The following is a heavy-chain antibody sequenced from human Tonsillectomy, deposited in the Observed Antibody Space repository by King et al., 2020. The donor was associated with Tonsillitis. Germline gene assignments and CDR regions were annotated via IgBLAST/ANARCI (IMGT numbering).Heavy chain of an antibody. CDR1: GFSFSSYS. CDR2: ISSDGTNN. Sequence: QLVQSGGGVVQPGRSLRLSCAASGFSFSSYSMHWVRQAPGKGLEWLAVISSDGTNNYYGDSVKGRFSISRDNSNDTLYLQMNSLRVEDTAIYYCARVERPYYYESSGYYYFYYWGQGTLVTVSS. J-gene: IGHJ4*02. V-gene: IGHV3-30-3*01. D-gene: IGHD3-22*01. CDR3: ARVERPYYYESSGYYYFYY.